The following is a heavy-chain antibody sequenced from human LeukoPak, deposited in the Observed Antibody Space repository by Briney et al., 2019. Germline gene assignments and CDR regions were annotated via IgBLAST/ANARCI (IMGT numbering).Heavy chain of an antibody. V-gene: IGHV3-74*01. CDR2: INGDGSGT. J-gene: IGHJ4*02. CDR3: ARAPRELTGPH. CDR1: GFTFNKYG. Sequence: GGSLRLSCAASGFTFNKYGVHWVRHAPGKGLVWVSRINGDGSGTNYADSVKGRFTISRDNAKNTLYLQMNSLRAEDTAVYYCARAPRELTGPHWGQGTLVTVSS. D-gene: IGHD3-10*01.